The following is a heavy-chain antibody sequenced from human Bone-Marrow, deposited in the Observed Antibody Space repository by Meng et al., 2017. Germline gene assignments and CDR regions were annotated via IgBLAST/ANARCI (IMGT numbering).Heavy chain of an antibody. V-gene: IGHV3-21*01. CDR1: GFTFSSYS. CDR3: ARGLGLRLGELSSYYFDY. CDR2: ISSSSSYI. D-gene: IGHD3-16*02. Sequence: ETLSLTCAASGFTFSSYSMNWVRQAPGKGLEWVSSISSSSSYIYYADSVKGRFTISRDNAKNSLYLQMNSLRAEDTAVYYCARGLGLRLGELSSYYFDYWGQGTLVTVSS. J-gene: IGHJ4*02.